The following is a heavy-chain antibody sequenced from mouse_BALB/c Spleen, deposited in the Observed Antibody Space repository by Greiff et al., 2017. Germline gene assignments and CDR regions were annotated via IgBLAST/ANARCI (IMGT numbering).Heavy chain of an antibody. CDR3: ARGGYYAMDY. J-gene: IGHJ4*01. Sequence: QVQLQQSGAELVRPGTSVKVSCKASGYAFTNYLIEWVKQRPGQGLEWIGVINPGSGGTNYNEKFKGKATLTADKSSSTAYMQLSSLTSDDSAVYFCARGGYYAMDYWGQGTSVTVSS. CDR2: INPGSGGT. CDR1: GYAFTNYL. V-gene: IGHV1-54*01.